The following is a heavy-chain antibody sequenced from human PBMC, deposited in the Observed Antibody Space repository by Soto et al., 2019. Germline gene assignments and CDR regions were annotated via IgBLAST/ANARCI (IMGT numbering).Heavy chain of an antibody. J-gene: IGHJ6*02. CDR2: IIPIFGTA. CDR3: ASSNCSSTSCYTSYYGMDV. V-gene: IGHV1-69*13. D-gene: IGHD2-2*02. Sequence: SVKVSCKASGGTFSSYAISWVRQAPGQGLEWMGGIIPIFGTANYAQKFQGRVTITADESTGTAYMELSSLRSEDTAVYYCASSNCSSTSCYTSYYGMDVWGQGTTVTVSS. CDR1: GGTFSSYA.